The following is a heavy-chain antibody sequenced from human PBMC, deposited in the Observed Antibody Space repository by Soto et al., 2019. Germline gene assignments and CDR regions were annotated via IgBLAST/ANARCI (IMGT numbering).Heavy chain of an antibody. J-gene: IGHJ6*02. CDR2: IIPIFGTA. CDR1: GGTFSSYL. CDR3: ARGPIAVVTAISPGGYYYGMDV. D-gene: IGHD2-21*02. Sequence: QVQVVQSGAEVKKPGSSVKVSCKASGGTFSSYLISWVRQAPGQGLEWMGGIIPIFGTANYAQKFQGRVTITADESTSTAYMELSSLRSEDTAVYYCARGPIAVVTAISPGGYYYGMDVWGQGTTVTVSS. V-gene: IGHV1-69*01.